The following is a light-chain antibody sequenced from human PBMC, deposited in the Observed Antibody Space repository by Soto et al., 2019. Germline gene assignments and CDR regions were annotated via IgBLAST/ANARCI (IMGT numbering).Light chain of an antibody. CDR1: SSDVGNYNL. CDR2: EGS. CDR3: CSYAGSSTYYV. J-gene: IGLJ1*01. Sequence: QSALTQPASVSGSPGQSITISCTGTSSDVGNYNLVSWYQQHPGKAPKLMIYEGSKRPSGVSIRFSASKSGNTASLTISGLQAEDEADYYCCSYAGSSTYYVFGTGTKVTV. V-gene: IGLV2-23*01.